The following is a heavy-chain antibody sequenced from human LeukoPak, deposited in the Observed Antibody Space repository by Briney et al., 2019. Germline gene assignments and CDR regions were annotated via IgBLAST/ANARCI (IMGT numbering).Heavy chain of an antibody. D-gene: IGHD1-26*01. CDR1: GFTLNNFA. Sequence: GGSLRLSCAASGFTLNNFAMSWVRQAPGKGLEWVSTIGVSGANTYYADFVKGRFTVSRDNSKNTLYLQMNSLRDEDTAVYYCARDLVGATASWGQGTLVTVSS. CDR2: IGVSGANT. J-gene: IGHJ5*02. CDR3: ARDLVGATAS. V-gene: IGHV3-23*01.